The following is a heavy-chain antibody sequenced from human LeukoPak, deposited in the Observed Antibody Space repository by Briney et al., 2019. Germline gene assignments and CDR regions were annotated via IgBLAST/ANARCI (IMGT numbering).Heavy chain of an antibody. J-gene: IGHJ5*02. CDR3: AREGTAGTNLNWFDP. CDR2: ISYSGST. D-gene: IGHD1-1*01. V-gene: IGHV4-59*01. CDR1: GGSISRYY. Sequence: SETLPLTCTLSGGSISRYYWLWLRQPPGKGLEWIGYISYSGSTNFNPSLKSRVTISVDTSKNQFSLKLSSVTAADTAVYYCAREGTAGTNLNWFDPWGQGTLVTVSS.